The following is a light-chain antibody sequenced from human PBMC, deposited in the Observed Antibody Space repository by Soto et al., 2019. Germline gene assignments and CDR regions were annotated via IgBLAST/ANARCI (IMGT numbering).Light chain of an antibody. V-gene: IGKV3D-15*01. Sequence: ELVMTQSPATLSVSPGGRATLSCRASQSISDTLAWYQQKPGQAPRLLIYGASNRATGIPDRFSGSGSGTDLTITISRLEPEDCEVYDGQQFSSYPLTFGGGTKVDIK. CDR2: GAS. CDR3: QQFSSYPLT. CDR1: QSISDT. J-gene: IGKJ4*01.